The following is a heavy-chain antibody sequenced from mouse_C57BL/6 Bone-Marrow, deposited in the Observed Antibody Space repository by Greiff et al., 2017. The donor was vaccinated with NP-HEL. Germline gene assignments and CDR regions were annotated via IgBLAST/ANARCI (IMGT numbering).Heavy chain of an antibody. J-gene: IGHJ3*01. V-gene: IGHV1-54*01. D-gene: IGHD1-1*01. Sequence: VQLQQSGAELVRPGTSVKVSCKASGYAFTNYLIEWVKQRPGQGLEWIGVINPGSGGTNYNEKFKGKATLTADKSSSTAYMQLSSLTSEDSAVYFCARSGGVLRFAYWGQGTLVTVSA. CDR3: ARSGGVLRFAY. CDR2: INPGSGGT. CDR1: GYAFTNYL.